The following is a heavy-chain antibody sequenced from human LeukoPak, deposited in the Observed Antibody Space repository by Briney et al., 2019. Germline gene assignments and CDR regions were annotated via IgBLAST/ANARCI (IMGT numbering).Heavy chain of an antibody. V-gene: IGHV3-43D*03. D-gene: IGHD5-24*01. CDR3: AKDLSRDGYTFDY. CDR1: GFTFDDYA. J-gene: IGHJ4*02. Sequence: GGSLRLSCAASGFTFDDYAMHWVRQAPGKCLEWVSLISWDGGSTYYADSVKGRFTISRDNSKNSLYLQMNSLRAEDTALYYCAKDLSRDGYTFDYWGQGTLVTVSS. CDR2: ISWDGGST.